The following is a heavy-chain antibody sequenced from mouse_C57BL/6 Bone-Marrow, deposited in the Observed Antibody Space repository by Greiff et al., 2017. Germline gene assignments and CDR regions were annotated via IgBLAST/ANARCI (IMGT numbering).Heavy chain of an antibody. Sequence: EVMLVESGGGLVKPGGSLKLSCAASGFTFSDYGMHWVRQAPEKGLEWVAYISSGSSTIYYADTVKGRFTISRDNAKNTLFLQMTSLRSEDTAMYYCARQDYGSSSGYWGQGTTLTVSS. CDR3: ARQDYGSSSGY. D-gene: IGHD1-1*01. CDR1: GFTFSDYG. V-gene: IGHV5-17*01. CDR2: ISSGSSTI. J-gene: IGHJ2*01.